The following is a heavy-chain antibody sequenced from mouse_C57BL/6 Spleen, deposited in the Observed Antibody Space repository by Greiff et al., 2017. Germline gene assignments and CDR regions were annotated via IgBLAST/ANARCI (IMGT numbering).Heavy chain of an antibody. Sequence: VQLVGSGPELVKPGASVKISCKASGYAFSSSWMNWVKQRPGKGLEWIGRIYPGDGDTNYNGKFKGKATLTADKTSSTAYMQLSSLTSEDSAVYFCARPYDYDDVLFVWGTGTTVTVSS. CDR2: IYPGDGDT. CDR1: GYAFSSSW. CDR3: ARPYDYDDVLFV. V-gene: IGHV1-82*01. D-gene: IGHD2-4*01. J-gene: IGHJ1*03.